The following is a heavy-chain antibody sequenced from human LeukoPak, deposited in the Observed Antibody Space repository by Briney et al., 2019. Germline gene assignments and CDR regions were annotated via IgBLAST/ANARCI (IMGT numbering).Heavy chain of an antibody. CDR1: GFSFSSYA. V-gene: IGHV3-23*01. CDR3: AKRVSGWYLVDY. D-gene: IGHD6-19*01. CDR2: ITGSGSST. Sequence: GGSLRLSCAASGFSFSSYAMSWVRQAPGKGLEWVSAITGSGSSTFYADAVKGRFTISKDNSKNTLYLQMNSLRAEDTAVYYCAKRVSGWYLVDYWGQGALVTASS. J-gene: IGHJ4*02.